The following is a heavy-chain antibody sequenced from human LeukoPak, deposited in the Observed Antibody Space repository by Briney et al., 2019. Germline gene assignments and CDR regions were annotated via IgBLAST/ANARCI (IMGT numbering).Heavy chain of an antibody. CDR2: IYYSGST. J-gene: IGHJ4*02. V-gene: IGHV4-31*03. Sequence: PSETLSLTCTVSGGSISSGGYYWSWIRQHPGQGLEWIGYIYYSGSTYYNPSLKSRVTISVDTSKNQFSLKLSSVTAADTAVYYCARGTEDIVLMVYAIGYYFDYWGQGTLVTVSS. D-gene: IGHD2-8*01. CDR1: GGSISSGGYY. CDR3: ARGTEDIVLMVYAIGYYFDY.